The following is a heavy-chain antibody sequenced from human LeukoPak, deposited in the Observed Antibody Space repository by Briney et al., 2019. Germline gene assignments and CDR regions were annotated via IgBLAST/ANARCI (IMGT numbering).Heavy chain of an antibody. CDR3: ARDLVLYGDY. V-gene: IGHV3-69-1*01. Sequence: GGSLRLSCAASGFTFDDYGMSWVRQAPGKGLEWVSSITSSSYIYYADSVKGRFTISRDNAKNSLYLQMNSLRAEDTAVYYCARDLVLYGDYWGQGTLVTVSS. D-gene: IGHD4-17*01. CDR2: ITSSSYI. CDR1: GFTFDDYG. J-gene: IGHJ4*02.